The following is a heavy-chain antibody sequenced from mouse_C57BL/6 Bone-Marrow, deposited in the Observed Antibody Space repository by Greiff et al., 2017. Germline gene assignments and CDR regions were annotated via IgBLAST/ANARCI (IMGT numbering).Heavy chain of an antibody. CDR3: AREDKVYYSNYVWYFDV. J-gene: IGHJ1*03. CDR2: IHPNSGST. V-gene: IGHV1-64*01. Sequence: VKLKQPGAELVKPGASVKLSCKASGYTFTSYWMHWVKQRPGQGLEWIGMIHPNSGSTNYNEKFKSKATLTVDKSSSTAYMQRSSLTSEDSAVYYCAREDKVYYSNYVWYFDVWGTGTTVTVSS. D-gene: IGHD2-5*01. CDR1: GYTFTSYW.